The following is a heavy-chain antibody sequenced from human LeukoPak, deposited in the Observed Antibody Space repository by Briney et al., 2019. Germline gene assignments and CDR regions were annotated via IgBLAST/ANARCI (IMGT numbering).Heavy chain of an antibody. J-gene: IGHJ4*02. Sequence: PGGSLRLSCAASGFTFSNSWMLWVRQAPGRGLEWVGLIKRDIDGGTTDYAAPVKGRFTITRDDSENTLYLQMDSLKTEDTAVYYCTTDLPRSTSCSHDYWGQGTQVTVSS. CDR1: GFTFSNSW. V-gene: IGHV3-15*01. CDR2: IKRDIDGGTT. CDR3: TTDLPRSTSCSHDY. D-gene: IGHD2/OR15-2a*01.